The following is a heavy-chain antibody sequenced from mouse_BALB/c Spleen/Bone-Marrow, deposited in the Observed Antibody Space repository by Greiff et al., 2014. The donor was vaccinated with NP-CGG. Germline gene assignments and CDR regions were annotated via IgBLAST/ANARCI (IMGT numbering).Heavy chain of an antibody. D-gene: IGHD1-2*01. CDR3: ARYATATYWFAY. V-gene: IGHV1S81*02. Sequence: QVQLQQSGAELVKPGASVKLSCKASGYTFTSYWMHWVKQRPEQGLEWIGEINPSNGRTNYNEKFKSKATLTVDKSSSTAYMQLSSLTSEDSAVYYCARYATATYWFAYWGQGTLVTVSA. CDR2: INPSNGRT. CDR1: GYTFTSYW. J-gene: IGHJ3*01.